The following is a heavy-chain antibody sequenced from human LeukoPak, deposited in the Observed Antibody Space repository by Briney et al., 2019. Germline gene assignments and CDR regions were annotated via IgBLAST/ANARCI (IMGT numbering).Heavy chain of an antibody. D-gene: IGHD3-10*01. V-gene: IGHV3-7*03. Sequence: PGGSLRLSCTSSGFIFSSHWMNWVRQAPGKGPEWVANIKYDGSEQYYVDSVKGRFSISRDNTKNLLYLQMNSLRVEDTAVYYCARAYGWSFANWGQGTLVTVSS. CDR2: IKYDGSEQ. CDR1: GFIFSSHW. J-gene: IGHJ4*02. CDR3: ARAYGWSFAN.